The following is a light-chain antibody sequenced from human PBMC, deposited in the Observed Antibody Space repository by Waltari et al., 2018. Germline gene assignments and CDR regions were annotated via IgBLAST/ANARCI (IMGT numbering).Light chain of an antibody. J-gene: IGLJ2*01. CDR3: SSYTTSSTVV. CDR1: SRDVGGYNY. V-gene: IGLV2-14*01. Sequence: QSALTQPAPVSGSPGQSITVSCTGLSRDVGGYNYESWYQQHPGKAPNIIIYDVFKRPSRLSNRFSGSKSGKTASLTISGLQAEDEAEYYCSSYTTSSTVVVGGGTKVTVL. CDR2: DVF.